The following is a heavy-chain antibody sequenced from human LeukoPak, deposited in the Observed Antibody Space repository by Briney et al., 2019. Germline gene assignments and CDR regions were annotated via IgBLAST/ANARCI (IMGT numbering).Heavy chain of an antibody. Sequence: GGSLRLSCAASGFTFSSYAMHWVRQAPGKGLEWVAVISYDGSNKYYADSVKGRFTIARDNSKNTLYLQMNSLRAEDTAVYYCARDPDSIGWQGSGSDYFDYWGQGTLVTVSS. CDR3: ARDPDSIGWQGSGSDYFDY. V-gene: IGHV3-30-3*01. J-gene: IGHJ4*02. CDR1: GFTFSSYA. CDR2: ISYDGSNK. D-gene: IGHD6-19*01.